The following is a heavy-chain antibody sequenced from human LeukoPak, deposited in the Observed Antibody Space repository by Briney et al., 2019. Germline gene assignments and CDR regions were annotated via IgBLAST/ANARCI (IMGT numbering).Heavy chain of an antibody. V-gene: IGHV4-34*01. CDR1: GGSFSGYY. Sequence: SETLSLTCAVYGGSFSGYYWSWIRQPPGKGLEWIGEINHSGSTYYNPSLKSRVTISVDTSKNQFSLKLSSVTAADTAVYYCARHSGGLWFGESRNWFDPWGQGTLVTVSS. CDR2: INHSGST. CDR3: ARHSGGLWFGESRNWFDP. J-gene: IGHJ5*02. D-gene: IGHD3-10*01.